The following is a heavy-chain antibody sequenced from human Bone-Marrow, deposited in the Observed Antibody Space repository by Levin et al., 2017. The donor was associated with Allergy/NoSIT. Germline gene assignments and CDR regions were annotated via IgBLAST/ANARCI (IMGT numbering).Heavy chain of an antibody. J-gene: IGHJ6*03. CDR1: GGSIRSYY. V-gene: IGHV4-59*01. CDR3: ARHLTPEKYFYYMDV. Sequence: SQTLSLTCPVSGGSIRSYYWSWIRQPPGKGLEWIGYIYYTGSTNYNPSLKSRVTVSLDTSKTQISLKLSSVTAADTAIYYCARHLTPEKYFYYMDVWGKGTTVTVSS. CDR2: IYYTGST. D-gene: IGHD3-9*01.